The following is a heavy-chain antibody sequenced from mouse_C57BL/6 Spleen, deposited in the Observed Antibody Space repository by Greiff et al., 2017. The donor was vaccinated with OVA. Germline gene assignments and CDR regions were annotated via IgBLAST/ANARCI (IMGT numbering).Heavy chain of an antibody. CDR1: GYTFTSYW. V-gene: IGHV1-50*01. J-gene: IGHJ1*03. CDR2: IDPSDSYT. CDR3: ARGSLRYWYFDV. D-gene: IGHD1-1*01. Sequence: QVQLQQPGAELVKPGASVKLSCKASGYTFTSYWMQWVKQRPGQGLEWIGEIDPSDSYTNYNQKFKGKATLTVDTSSSTAYMQLSSLTSEDSAVYYCARGSLRYWYFDVWGTGTTVTVSS.